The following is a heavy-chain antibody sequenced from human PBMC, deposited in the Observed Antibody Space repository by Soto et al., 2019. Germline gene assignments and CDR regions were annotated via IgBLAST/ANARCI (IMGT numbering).Heavy chain of an antibody. V-gene: IGHV3-21*01. Sequence: PGGSLRLSCASSGVTFNIYAVAGSRKTQGMGLEWVSSISSSSSYIYYADSVKGRFTISRDNAKNSLYLQMNSLRAEDTAVYYCARDLSSGWDPYDAFDIWGQGTMVTVSS. CDR1: GVTFNIYA. D-gene: IGHD6-19*01. J-gene: IGHJ3*02. CDR2: ISSSSSYI. CDR3: ARDLSSGWDPYDAFDI.